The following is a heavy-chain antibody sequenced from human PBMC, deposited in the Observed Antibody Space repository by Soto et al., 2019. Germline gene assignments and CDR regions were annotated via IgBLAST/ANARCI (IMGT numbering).Heavy chain of an antibody. CDR1: GFTFSSYA. D-gene: IGHD6-13*01. CDR3: ARRGPGTYFDY. V-gene: IGHV3-23*01. J-gene: IGHJ4*02. CDR2: ISGRGSST. Sequence: GGSLRLSCAASGFTFSSYAMNWVRQAPGKGLEWVSVISGRGSSTYYTDSVKGRFTISRDNSKNTLYLQMNSLRAEDTAVDYCARRGPGTYFDYWGQGTLVTVSS.